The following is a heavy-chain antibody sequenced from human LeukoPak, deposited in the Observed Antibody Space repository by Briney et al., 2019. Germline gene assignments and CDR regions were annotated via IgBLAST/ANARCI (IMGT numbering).Heavy chain of an antibody. CDR2: VYRSGST. D-gene: IGHD7-27*01. CDR3: ARENWVFDY. J-gene: IGHJ4*02. Sequence: PSETLSLTCVVSGYSISSGSHWGWIRQPPGEGLEWIGSVYRSGSTYYNPSLKSRVTISVDTSKNQISLKVRSVTAADTAVYYCARENWVFDYWGQGILVTVSS. V-gene: IGHV4-38-2*02. CDR1: GYSISSGSH.